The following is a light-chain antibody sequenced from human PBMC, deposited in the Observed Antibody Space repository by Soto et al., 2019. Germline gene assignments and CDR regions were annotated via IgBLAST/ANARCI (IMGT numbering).Light chain of an antibody. V-gene: IGKV1-12*01. CDR3: QQAKSFPLA. Sequence: VQVTRSPSSVSASVEDRVTITCLSIQDISDWLAWYQQTPGKAPRLLIFAASNLHTEVPSRFGGSGYGTDFSLTINGLQPEDFATYYCQQAKSFPLAFGGGTRVGI. CDR1: QDISDW. CDR2: AAS. J-gene: IGKJ4*01.